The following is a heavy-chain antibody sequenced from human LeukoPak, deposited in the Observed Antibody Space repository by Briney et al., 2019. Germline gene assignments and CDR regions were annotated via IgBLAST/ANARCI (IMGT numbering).Heavy chain of an antibody. CDR2: IYTSGST. D-gene: IGHD3-16*02. CDR3: ASFGGVIVGPPDAFDI. V-gene: IGHV4-4*07. CDR1: GGSISSYY. J-gene: IGHJ3*02. Sequence: SETLSLTCTVSGGSISSYYWSWIRQPAGKGLEWIGRIYTSGSTNYNPSLKSRVTMSVDTSKNLFSLKLSSVTAADTAVYYCASFGGVIVGPPDAFDIWGQGTMVTVSS.